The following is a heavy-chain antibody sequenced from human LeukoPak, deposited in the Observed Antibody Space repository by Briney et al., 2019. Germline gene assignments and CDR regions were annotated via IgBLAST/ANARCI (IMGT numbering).Heavy chain of an antibody. CDR3: ARGCGGDCYQLWYLDS. CDR1: GFTVSSSY. Sequence: GGSLRLSCAASGFTVSSSYISWVRQTPGKGLEWVSVIYSGGSTYYADSVKGRFTISRDNSKNTLYLQMNRLRADDTAVYYCARGCGGDCYQLWYLDSWGQGTLVTASS. CDR2: IYSGGST. J-gene: IGHJ4*02. D-gene: IGHD2-21*02. V-gene: IGHV3-53*05.